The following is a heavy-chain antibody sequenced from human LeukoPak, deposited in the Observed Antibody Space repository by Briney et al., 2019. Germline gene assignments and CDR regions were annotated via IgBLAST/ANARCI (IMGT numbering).Heavy chain of an antibody. Sequence: PGRSLRLSCTASGFTFGDYATSWVRQAPGKGLEWVGFIRSKAYGGTTEYAASVKGRFTISRDDSKSIAYLQMNSLKIEDTAVYYCTTLYCSSTSCSIWGQGTLVTVSS. CDR3: TTLYCSSTSCSI. J-gene: IGHJ4*02. V-gene: IGHV3-49*04. CDR2: IRSKAYGGTT. CDR1: GFTFGDYA. D-gene: IGHD2-2*01.